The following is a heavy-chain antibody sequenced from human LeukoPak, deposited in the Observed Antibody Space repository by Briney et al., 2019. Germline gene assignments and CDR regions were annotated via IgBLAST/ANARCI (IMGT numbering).Heavy chain of an antibody. J-gene: IGHJ5*02. D-gene: IGHD1-26*01. CDR3: AKRVVGAYKYNWFDP. CDR2: INPNSGGT. CDR1: GYTFTGYY. Sequence: GASVKVSRKASGYTFTGYYMHWVRQAPGQGLEWMGWINPNSGGTNYAQKFQGRVTMTRDTSISTAYMELSRLRSDDTAAYYCAKRVVGAYKYNWFDPWGQGTLVTVSS. V-gene: IGHV1-2*02.